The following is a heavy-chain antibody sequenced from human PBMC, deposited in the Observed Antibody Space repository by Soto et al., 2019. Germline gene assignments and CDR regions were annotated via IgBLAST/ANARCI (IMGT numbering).Heavy chain of an antibody. CDR1: GGSISSSSYY. V-gene: IGHV4-39*01. J-gene: IGHJ6*02. Sequence: SETLSLTCTVSGGSISSSSYYWGWIRQPPGKGLERIGSIYYSGSTSYNPSLKSRVTISVETSKNQFSLKLSSVTAADTAVYYCARRNFWSGYYTADYYGMDVWGQGTTVTVSS. CDR2: IYYSGST. D-gene: IGHD3-3*01. CDR3: ARRNFWSGYYTADYYGMDV.